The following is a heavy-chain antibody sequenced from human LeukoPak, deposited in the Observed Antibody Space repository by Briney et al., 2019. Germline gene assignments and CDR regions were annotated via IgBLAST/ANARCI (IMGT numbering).Heavy chain of an antibody. CDR3: ARAANYYFDY. CDR1: GFTFSRYG. Sequence: GGSLRLSCAASGFTFSRYGMHWVGQPPGKGLEWVALIWNDGSSEHYADPVKGRFTLSRNNSKNTVDLQMNSLRVEDTAVYYCARAANYYFDYWGQGSLVTVSS. CDR2: IWNDGSSE. J-gene: IGHJ4*02. D-gene: IGHD1-7*01. V-gene: IGHV3-33*01.